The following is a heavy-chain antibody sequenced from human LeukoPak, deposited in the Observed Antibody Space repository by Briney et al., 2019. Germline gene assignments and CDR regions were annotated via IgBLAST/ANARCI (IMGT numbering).Heavy chain of an antibody. CDR3: AKPVVGGWYYFDY. CDR2: ISYDGSNK. J-gene: IGHJ4*02. V-gene: IGHV3-30*18. D-gene: IGHD6-19*01. Sequence: GRSLRLSCAASGFTFSSYGMHWVRQAPGKGLEGVAVISYDGSNKYYADSVKGRFTISRDNSKNTLYLQMNSLRAEDTAVYYCAKPVVGGWYYFDYWGQGTLVTVSS. CDR1: GFTFSSYG.